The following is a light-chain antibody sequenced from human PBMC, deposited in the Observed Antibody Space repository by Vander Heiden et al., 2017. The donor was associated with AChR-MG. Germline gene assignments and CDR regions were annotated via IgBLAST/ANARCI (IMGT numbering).Light chain of an antibody. J-gene: IGKJ1*01. Sequence: ERVMTQSPATLSVSPGERANLSCRASQTVSSNLAWYQQRPGQAPRLLIYAASTRATGIPARFSGSGSGTDFTLTISSLQSEDFAVYYCQQYNNWPRTFGQRTKVESK. CDR2: AAS. CDR1: QTVSSN. CDR3: QQYNNWPRT. V-gene: IGKV3-15*01.